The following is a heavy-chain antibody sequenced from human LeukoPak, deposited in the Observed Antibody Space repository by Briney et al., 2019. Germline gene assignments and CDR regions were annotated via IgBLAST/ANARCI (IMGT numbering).Heavy chain of an antibody. V-gene: IGHV4-59*01. CDR1: GVSISSYY. CDR2: IYYGGST. Sequence: PSETLSLTCTVSGVSISSYYWSWIRQPPGKGLEWIGNIYYGGSTNYNPSLKSRVTISVDTSKNQFSLKLSSVTAADTAVYYCARTRSFDYWGQGTLVTVSS. CDR3: ARTRSFDY. J-gene: IGHJ4*02.